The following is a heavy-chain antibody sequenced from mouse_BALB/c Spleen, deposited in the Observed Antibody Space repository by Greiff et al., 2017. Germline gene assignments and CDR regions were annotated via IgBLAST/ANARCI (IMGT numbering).Heavy chain of an antibody. CDR3: ARRGDRRGFAY. V-gene: IGHV1S29*02. D-gene: IGHD2-14*01. Sequence: VQLQQSGPELVKPGASVKISCTASGYTFTDYNMHWVKQSHGKSLEWIGYIYPYNGGTGYNQKFKSKATLTVDTSSSTAYMELRSLTSEDSAVFYCARRGDRRGFAYRGQGTLVTVSA. CDR2: IYPYNGGT. J-gene: IGHJ3*01. CDR1: GYTFTDYN.